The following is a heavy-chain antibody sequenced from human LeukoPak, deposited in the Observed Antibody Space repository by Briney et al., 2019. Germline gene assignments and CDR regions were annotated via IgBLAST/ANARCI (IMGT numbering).Heavy chain of an antibody. D-gene: IGHD3-10*01. V-gene: IGHV3-23*01. CDR1: GFTFSSYA. CDR2: ISGSGGST. J-gene: IGHJ6*02. Sequence: GGSLRLSCAASGFTFSSYAMSWVRQALGMGLEWVSAISGSGGSTYYADSVKGRFTISRDNSKNTLYLQMNSLRAEDTAVYYCAKGVARGSGLYYYYGTDVWGQGTTVTVSS. CDR3: AKGVARGSGLYYYYGTDV.